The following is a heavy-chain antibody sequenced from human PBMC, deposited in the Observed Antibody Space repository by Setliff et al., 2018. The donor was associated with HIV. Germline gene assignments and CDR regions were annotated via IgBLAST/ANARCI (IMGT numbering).Heavy chain of an antibody. V-gene: IGHV4-59*01. CDR1: GGSINSYY. Sequence: TLSLTCSVSGGSINSYYWSWIRQPPGKGLEWVGYIYYSGGTTYNPSLKSRVTISVDTSKNQFSLKLSSVTAADTAVYYCARARGRAQLSYYFDYWGQGRLVTVSS. CDR3: ARARGRAQLSYYFDY. CDR2: IYYSGGT. D-gene: IGHD2-2*01. J-gene: IGHJ4*02.